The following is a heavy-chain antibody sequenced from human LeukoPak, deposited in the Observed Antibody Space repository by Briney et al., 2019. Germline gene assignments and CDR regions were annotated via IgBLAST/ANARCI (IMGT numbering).Heavy chain of an antibody. J-gene: IGHJ4*02. CDR1: GFTFSKYA. Sequence: GGSLRLSCAASGFTFSKYAMRWVRQAPGKGLEWVSVISGGGSNTQYADSVKGRFIISRDNSKSTLYLQMNSLRAEDTAIYYCAKGRQLADYWGQGTLVTVSS. V-gene: IGHV3-23*01. CDR2: ISGGGSNT. D-gene: IGHD3-3*02. CDR3: AKGRQLADY.